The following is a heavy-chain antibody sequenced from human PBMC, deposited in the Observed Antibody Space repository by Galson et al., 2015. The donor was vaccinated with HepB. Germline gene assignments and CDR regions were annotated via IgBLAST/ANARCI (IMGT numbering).Heavy chain of an antibody. D-gene: IGHD2-8*01. V-gene: IGHV4-34*01. Sequence: SETLSLTCALYGGSFSGYYWTWVRQTPEKGLEWIGEVADIGRNYYNPSLKSRVTISIDSSRNHLSLQMTSVSAADAAVYYCARGSAGRRMASWVQGTLVTVSS. CDR2: VADIGRN. CDR3: ARGSAGRRMAS. CDR1: GGSFSGYY. J-gene: IGHJ5*02.